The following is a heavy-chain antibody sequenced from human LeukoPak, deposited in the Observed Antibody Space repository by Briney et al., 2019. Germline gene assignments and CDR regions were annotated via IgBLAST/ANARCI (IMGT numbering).Heavy chain of an antibody. Sequence: ASVTVSCTASGYTFTGYYMHWVRQAPGQGLEWMGRINPNSGGTNYAQKFQGRVTMTRDTSISTAYMELSRLRSDDTAVYYCARGRIAAPPYYYYGMDVWGQGTTVTVSS. CDR1: GYTFTGYY. V-gene: IGHV1-2*06. CDR2: INPNSGGT. CDR3: ARGRIAAPPYYYYGMDV. J-gene: IGHJ6*02. D-gene: IGHD6-13*01.